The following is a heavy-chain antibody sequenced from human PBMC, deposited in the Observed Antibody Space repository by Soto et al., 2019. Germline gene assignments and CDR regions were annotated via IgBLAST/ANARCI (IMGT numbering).Heavy chain of an antibody. CDR1: GFTFSSYG. Sequence: PGGSLRLSCAASGFTFSSYGMHWVRQAPGKGLEWVAVIWYDGSNKYYADSVKGRFTISRDNSKNTLYLQMNSLRAEDTAVYYCARDHLSAQEAAAGIIPPGSFDYWGQGTLVTVSS. CDR3: ARDHLSAQEAAAGIIPPGSFDY. V-gene: IGHV3-33*01. D-gene: IGHD6-13*01. CDR2: IWYDGSNK. J-gene: IGHJ4*02.